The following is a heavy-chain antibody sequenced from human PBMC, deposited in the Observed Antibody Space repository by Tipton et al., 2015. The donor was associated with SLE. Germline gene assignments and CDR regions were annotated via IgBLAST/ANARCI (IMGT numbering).Heavy chain of an antibody. V-gene: IGHV4-59*12. D-gene: IGHD3-9*01. CDR1: GGSIGRYF. J-gene: IGHJ3*02. CDR2: IYHTGIA. CDR3: ASGILTGYAAFDI. Sequence: TLSLTCTVSGGSIGRYFWSWIRQPPGKGLEWIGCIYHTGIASYNPSLKSRVTISVDTSKNQFSLKLSSVTAADTAVYYCASGILTGYAAFDIWGPGTMVTVSS.